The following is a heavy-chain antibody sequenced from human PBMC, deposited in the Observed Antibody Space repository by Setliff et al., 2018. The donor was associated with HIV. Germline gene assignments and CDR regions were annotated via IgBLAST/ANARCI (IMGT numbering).Heavy chain of an antibody. CDR2: VEPQHGET. Sequence: GASVKVSCKASGYTFTDYYMHWVQQAPGKGLEWMGRVEPQHGETIFAGKFQGRVTITADTSTDTAYMELSSLRSEDTAVYFCARGTTATDYYYYMDVWGKGTSVPVSS. J-gene: IGHJ6*03. CDR3: ARGTTATDYYYYMDV. V-gene: IGHV1-69-2*01. CDR1: GYTFTDYY. D-gene: IGHD4-17*01.